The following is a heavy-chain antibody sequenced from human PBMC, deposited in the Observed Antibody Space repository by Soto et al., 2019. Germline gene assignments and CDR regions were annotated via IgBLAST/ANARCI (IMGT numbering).Heavy chain of an antibody. CDR1: GGSFSGYY. CDR2: INHSGST. V-gene: IGHV4-34*01. J-gene: IGHJ6*03. CDR3: ARVRLYSSSPEYYYYYYMDV. Sequence: SETLSLTCAVYGGSFSGYYWSWIRQPPGKGLEWIGEINHSGSTNYNPSLKSRVTISVDTSKNQFSLKLSSVTAADTAVYYCARVRLYSSSPEYYYYYYMDVWGKGTTVTVSS. D-gene: IGHD6-6*01.